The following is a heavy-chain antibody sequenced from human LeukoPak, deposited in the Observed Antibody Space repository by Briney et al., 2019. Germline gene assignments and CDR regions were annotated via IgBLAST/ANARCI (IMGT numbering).Heavy chain of an antibody. D-gene: IGHD3-3*01. CDR1: GYTFTGYY. J-gene: IGHJ6*02. CDR2: INPNSGGT. CDR3: ARDAGFLEWLVSYGMDV. Sequence: GASVKVSCKASGYTFTGYYLHWVRQAPGQGLEWMGWINPNSGGTNYAQKFQGRVTMTRDTSISTAYMELSRLRSHDTAVYYCARDAGFLEWLVSYGMDVWGQETTVTVSS. V-gene: IGHV1-2*02.